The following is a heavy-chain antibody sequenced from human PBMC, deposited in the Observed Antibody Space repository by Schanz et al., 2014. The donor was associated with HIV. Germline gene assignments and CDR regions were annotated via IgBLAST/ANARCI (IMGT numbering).Heavy chain of an antibody. D-gene: IGHD6-13*01. CDR3: AREKDLGYSSTLGF. Sequence: QVQLQQWGAGLLKPSETLSLTCVVYGGSFSAYYWSWIRQAPGKGLEWVSYISDTGTTTYYADSVTGRFTISRDNAKNSMFLQMNSLRGEDTAVYYCAREKDLGYSSTLGFWGQGTLVTVSS. CDR1: GGSFSAYY. CDR2: ISDTGTTT. J-gene: IGHJ4*02. V-gene: IGHV3-11*01.